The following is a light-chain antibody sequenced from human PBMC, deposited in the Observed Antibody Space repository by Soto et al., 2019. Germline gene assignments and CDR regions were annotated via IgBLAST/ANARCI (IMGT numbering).Light chain of an antibody. CDR1: QSVTSSS. Sequence: EIVLTQSPGTLSLSPGERATLSCRASQSVTSSSLAWYQQKPGQAPRLLIYGASSRATGIPDRFSGSGSGKDFTLTISRLEPEDFAVYYCQQYGSSPKTFGQGTEVEIK. CDR3: QQYGSSPKT. V-gene: IGKV3-20*01. CDR2: GAS. J-gene: IGKJ1*01.